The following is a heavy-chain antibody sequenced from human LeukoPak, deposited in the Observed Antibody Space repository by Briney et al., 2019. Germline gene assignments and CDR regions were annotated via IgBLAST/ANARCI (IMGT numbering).Heavy chain of an antibody. CDR2: FDPEDGET. D-gene: IGHD3-9*01. Sequence: ASVKVSCKVSGYTLTELSMHWVRQAPGKGLEWMGGFDPEDGETIYAQKSQGRVTMTEDTSTDTAYMELSSLRSEDTAVYYCATDIASNYDILTGYAFDIWGQGTMVTVSS. J-gene: IGHJ3*02. CDR1: GYTLTELS. CDR3: ATDIASNYDILTGYAFDI. V-gene: IGHV1-24*01.